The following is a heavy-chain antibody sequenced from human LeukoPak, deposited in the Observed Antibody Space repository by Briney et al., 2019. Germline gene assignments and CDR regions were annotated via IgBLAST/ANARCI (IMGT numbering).Heavy chain of an antibody. D-gene: IGHD2-15*01. CDR1: VYTFTGYY. CDR3: ARKGRYCSGGSCYEWFDP. Sequence: ASVTVSFKASVYTFTGYYMHWVRQATGQGLEWMGWINPNSGGTNYAQKFQGRVTMTRETSISTAYMELSRLRSDDTAVYYCARKGRYCSGGSCYEWFDPWGQGTLVTVSS. CDR2: INPNSGGT. J-gene: IGHJ5*02. V-gene: IGHV1-2*02.